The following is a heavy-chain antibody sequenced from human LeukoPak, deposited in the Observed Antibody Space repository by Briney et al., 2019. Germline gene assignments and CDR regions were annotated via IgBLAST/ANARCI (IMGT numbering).Heavy chain of an antibody. CDR3: ARNMVRGVIINY. V-gene: IGHV4-38-2*02. J-gene: IGHJ4*02. CDR1: GYSISSGYY. CDR2: IYHSGGT. D-gene: IGHD3-10*01. Sequence: SETLSLTCTVSGYSISSGYYWGWIRQPPGKGLEWIGSIYHSGGTYYNPSLKSRVTISVDTSKNQFSLKLSSVTAADTAVYYCARNMVRGVIINYWGQGTLVTVSS.